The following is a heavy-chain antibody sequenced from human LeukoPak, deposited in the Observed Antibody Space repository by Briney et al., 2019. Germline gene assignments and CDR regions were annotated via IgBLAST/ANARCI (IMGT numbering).Heavy chain of an antibody. D-gene: IGHD3-22*01. J-gene: IGHJ4*02. V-gene: IGHV3-74*01. Sequence: GGPLRLFCGVCGFPFSSYLMQGVRQAPRRGREWLSCVVRYGTSTIYAASVKGRFSISRDHAKNTLYLQMNTLSAEDTAVYYCGRSYSDSSGCAILFDCWGQGTLVTVSS. CDR2: VVRYGTST. CDR1: GFPFSSYL. CDR3: GRSYSDSSGCAILFDC.